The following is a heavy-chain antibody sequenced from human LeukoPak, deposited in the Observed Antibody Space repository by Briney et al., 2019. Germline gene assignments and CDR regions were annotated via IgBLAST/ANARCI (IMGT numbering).Heavy chain of an antibody. V-gene: IGHV3-7*01. CDR3: ARDRRTKGLHFDY. CDR1: GFTFSTYF. CDR2: INQDGSEE. J-gene: IGHJ4*02. D-gene: IGHD5-12*01. Sequence: GRSLRLSCAASGFTFSTYFMHWVRQAPGKGLEWVANINQDGSEEYYVDSVKGRFTISRDNAKNSLYLQMNSLRAEDTAVYYCARDRRTKGLHFDYWGQGTLVTVSS.